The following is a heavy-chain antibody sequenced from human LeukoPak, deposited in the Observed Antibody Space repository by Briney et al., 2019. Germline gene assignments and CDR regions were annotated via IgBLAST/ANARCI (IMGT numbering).Heavy chain of an antibody. CDR2: ITGSGDIT. CDR3: AKWGDFDILTGYYVPDF. D-gene: IGHD3-9*01. J-gene: IGHJ4*02. Sequence: GGSLRLSCAASGFIFRNYAMSWVRQAPGKRLEWVSAITGSGDITYCADSVKGRFTISRDNSKNTLYVEMNTLRAEDTAVYYCAKWGDFDILTGYYVPDFWGQGTLVTVSS. CDR1: GFIFRNYA. V-gene: IGHV3-23*01.